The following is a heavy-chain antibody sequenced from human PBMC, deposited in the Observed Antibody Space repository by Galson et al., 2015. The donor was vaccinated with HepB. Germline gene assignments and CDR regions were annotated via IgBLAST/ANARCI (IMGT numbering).Heavy chain of an antibody. CDR2: ITRTGNTI. V-gene: IGHV3-21*06. CDR1: GFDFVRTT. CDR3: VREGGYDYSWGPYSGAYFGS. D-gene: IGHD3-16*01. J-gene: IGHJ4*03. Sequence: SLRLSCAGSGFDFVRTTMNWVRQTPGKGLEWVSSITRTGNTIYYRDSVKGRFTISRDNAKNSLFLQMNSLRGDDTGVYYCVREGGYDYSWGPYSGAYFGSWGRGALVTVGS.